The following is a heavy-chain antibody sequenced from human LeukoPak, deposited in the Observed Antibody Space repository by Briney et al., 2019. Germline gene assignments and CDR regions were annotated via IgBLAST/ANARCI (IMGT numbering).Heavy chain of an antibody. D-gene: IGHD3-3*01. Sequence: PGGSLRLSCAASGFTFSSYSMNWVRQAPGKGLEWVSYISSSSSTIWYADSVKGRFTTSRDNAKNSLYLQMNSPRAEDTAVYYCARYGGPYYDFWSGYHPGYWGQGTLVTVSS. CDR3: ARYGGPYYDFWSGYHPGY. J-gene: IGHJ4*02. CDR1: GFTFSSYS. V-gene: IGHV3-48*01. CDR2: ISSSSSTI.